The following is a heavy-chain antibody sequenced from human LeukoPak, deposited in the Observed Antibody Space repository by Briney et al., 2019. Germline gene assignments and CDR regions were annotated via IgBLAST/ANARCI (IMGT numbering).Heavy chain of an antibody. CDR3: ARAIKAGSKTLGGFDP. CDR1: GYTFTSYG. Sequence: ASVKVSCKASGYTFTSYGISWVRQAPGQGLEWMGGIIPIFGTANYAQKFQGRVTITADESTSTAYMELSSLRSEDTAVYYCARAIKAGSKTLGGFDPWGQGTLVTVSS. J-gene: IGHJ5*02. D-gene: IGHD6-13*01. V-gene: IGHV1-69*13. CDR2: IIPIFGTA.